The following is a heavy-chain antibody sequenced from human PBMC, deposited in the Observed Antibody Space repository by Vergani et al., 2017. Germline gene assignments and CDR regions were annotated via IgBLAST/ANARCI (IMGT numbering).Heavy chain of an antibody. D-gene: IGHD2-8*01. CDR2: IKQDGSEK. V-gene: IGHV3-7*01. Sequence: EVQLVESGGGLVKPGGSLRLSCAASGFTFSDYYMSWIRQAPGKGLEWVANIKQDGSEKYYVDSVKGRFTISRDNAKNSLYLQMNSLRAEDTAVYYCARDRTYGMDVWGQGTTVTVSS. CDR1: GFTFSDYY. J-gene: IGHJ6*02. CDR3: ARDRTYGMDV.